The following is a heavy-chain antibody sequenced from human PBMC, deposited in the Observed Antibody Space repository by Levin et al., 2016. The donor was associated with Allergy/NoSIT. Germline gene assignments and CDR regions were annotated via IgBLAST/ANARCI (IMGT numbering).Heavy chain of an antibody. V-gene: IGHV1-18*01. CDR3: ARERWGVTISSMDV. Sequence: ASVKVSCKASGYTFTSYGISWMRQAPGQGLEWMGWISAYNGNTNYAQKLQGRVTMTTDTSTSTAYMELRSLRSDDTAVYYCARERWGVTISSMDVWGQGTTVTVSS. CDR2: ISAYNGNT. D-gene: IGHD3-3*01. CDR1: GYTFTSYG. J-gene: IGHJ6*02.